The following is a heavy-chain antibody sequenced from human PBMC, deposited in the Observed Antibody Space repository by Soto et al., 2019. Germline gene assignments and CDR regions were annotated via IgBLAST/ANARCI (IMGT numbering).Heavy chain of an antibody. J-gene: IGHJ6*02. D-gene: IGHD4-17*01. V-gene: IGHV1-2*04. Sequence: ASVKVSCKASGYTFTGYYMHWVRQAPGQGLEWMGWINPNSGGTNYAQKFQGWVTMTRDTSISTAYMELSRLRSDDTAVYYCARGYDYGALYYYYYGMDVWGQGTTVTVSS. CDR2: INPNSGGT. CDR3: ARGYDYGALYYYYYGMDV. CDR1: GYTFTGYY.